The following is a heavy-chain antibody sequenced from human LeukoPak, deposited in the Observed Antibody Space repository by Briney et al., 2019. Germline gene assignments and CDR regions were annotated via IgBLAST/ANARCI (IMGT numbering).Heavy chain of an antibody. Sequence: TSETLSLTCAVYGGSFSGYYWSWIRQPPGKGLEWIGEINHSGSTNYNPSLKSRVTISVDTSKNQFSLKLSSVTAADTAVYYCARVGNAISYDYWGQGTLVTVSS. CDR3: ARVGNAISYDY. J-gene: IGHJ4*02. CDR2: INHSGST. D-gene: IGHD2-21*01. CDR1: GGSFSGYY. V-gene: IGHV4-34*01.